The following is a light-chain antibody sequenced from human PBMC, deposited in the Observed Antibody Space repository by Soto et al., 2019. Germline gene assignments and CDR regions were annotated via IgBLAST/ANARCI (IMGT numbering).Light chain of an antibody. V-gene: IGLV2-8*01. Sequence: QSALTQPPSASGSPGQSVTISCTGTSSDVGAYKYVSWYQQYPGKAPKLMIYEVTMRPSAVPDRFSGSKSGNTASLTVSGLQAEDEADYYCTSYVGNDIWVFGGGTKRTVL. CDR1: SSDVGAYKY. CDR3: TSYVGNDIWV. J-gene: IGLJ3*02. CDR2: EVT.